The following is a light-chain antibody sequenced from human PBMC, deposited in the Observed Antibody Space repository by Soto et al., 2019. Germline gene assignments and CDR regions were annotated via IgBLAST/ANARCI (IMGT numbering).Light chain of an antibody. CDR3: QQYGRTSWT. Sequence: EIVLTQSPGTLSLSPGEGATHSCRASQSVSTNFFAWYQQKPGHAPRLLIYGASTRASGIPYRFSCSGSGTDFTLTIIRLDSEDFAVYYCQQYGRTSWTFGQGTKVDIK. V-gene: IGKV3-20*01. J-gene: IGKJ1*01. CDR1: QSVSTNF. CDR2: GAS.